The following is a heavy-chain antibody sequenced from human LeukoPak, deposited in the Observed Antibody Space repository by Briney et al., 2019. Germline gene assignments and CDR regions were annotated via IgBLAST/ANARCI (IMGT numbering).Heavy chain of an antibody. D-gene: IGHD5-24*01. CDR3: ARERLVDLATVFDY. Sequence: ASETLSLTCVVSGAPISGYYWTWIRQPPGKGLEWIGYTYYRGSSSFNPSLRSRVTISADTSRSQVSLRPTSVTAADTAVYYCARERLVDLATVFDYWGQGVLVTVSS. J-gene: IGHJ4*02. V-gene: IGHV4-59*01. CDR2: TYYRGSS. CDR1: GAPISGYY.